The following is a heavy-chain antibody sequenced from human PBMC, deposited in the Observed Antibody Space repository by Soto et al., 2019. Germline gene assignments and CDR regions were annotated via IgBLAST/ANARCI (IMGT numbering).Heavy chain of an antibody. V-gene: IGHV3-23*01. J-gene: IGHJ2*01. D-gene: IGHD4-17*01. CDR2: ISGSGGST. Sequence: EVQLLESGGGLVQPGGSLRLSCAASGFTFSSYAMSWVRQAPGKGLEWVSAISGSGGSTYYADSVKGRFTISRENSKNKAYFAINRLGAGDKAVFYWAKPNGGLYFDLWGRGTLVTVSS. CDR3: AKPNGGLYFDL. CDR1: GFTFSSYA.